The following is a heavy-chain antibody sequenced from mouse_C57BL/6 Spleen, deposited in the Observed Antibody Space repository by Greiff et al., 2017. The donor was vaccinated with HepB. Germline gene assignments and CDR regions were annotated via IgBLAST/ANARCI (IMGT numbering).Heavy chain of an antibody. CDR3: ARRNYGSSSYYFDY. V-gene: IGHV1-61*01. J-gene: IGHJ2*01. CDR1: GYTFTSYW. D-gene: IGHD1-1*01. CDR2: IYPSDSET. Sequence: VQLQQPGAELVRPGSSVKLSCEASGYTFTSYWMDWVKQRPGQGLEWIGNIYPSDSETHYNQKFKDKATLPVDKSSSTAYMQLSSLTSEDSAVYYCARRNYGSSSYYFDYWGQGTTLTVSS.